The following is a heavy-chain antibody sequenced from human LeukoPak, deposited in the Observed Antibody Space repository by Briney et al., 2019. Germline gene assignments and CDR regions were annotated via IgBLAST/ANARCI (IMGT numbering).Heavy chain of an antibody. D-gene: IGHD3-16*01. CDR1: GGSISSSSYY. Sequence: PSETLSLTCTVSGGSISSSSYYWGWIRQPPGKGLESIGSIYYSGSTYYNPSLKSRVTISVDTSKNQFSLKLSSVTAADTAVYYCARAVRGIWFDPWGQGTLVTVSS. V-gene: IGHV4-39*01. CDR2: IYYSGST. J-gene: IGHJ5*02. CDR3: ARAVRGIWFDP.